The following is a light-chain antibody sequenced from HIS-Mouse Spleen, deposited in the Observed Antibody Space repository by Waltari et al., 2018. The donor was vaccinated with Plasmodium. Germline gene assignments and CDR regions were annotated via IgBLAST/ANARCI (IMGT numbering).Light chain of an antibody. CDR3: QQYNNWPAWT. V-gene: IGKV3-20*01. CDR1: QSVSSSY. CDR2: GAS. Sequence: EIVLTQSPGTLSLSPGERATLSCRASQSVSSSYLAWYQQKPGQAPRLLILGASSRATGIPDRFSGSGSGTDFTLTISRLEPEDFAVYYCQQYNNWPAWTFGQGTKVEIK. J-gene: IGKJ1*01.